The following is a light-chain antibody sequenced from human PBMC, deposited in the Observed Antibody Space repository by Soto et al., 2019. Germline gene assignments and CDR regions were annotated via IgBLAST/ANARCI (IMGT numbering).Light chain of an antibody. CDR3: LLYSLNGIV. V-gene: IGLV8-61*01. Sequence: QTVVTQEPSFSVSPGETVTITCCLKTGSVSTSYYPSWYQQTPGQAPRMLIYSTKLRSSGVPDLFSGACVVNKAALTITRAQDDAEYDYYSLLYSLNGIVFGGGTKLTVL. CDR2: STK. CDR1: TGSVSTSYY. J-gene: IGLJ2*01.